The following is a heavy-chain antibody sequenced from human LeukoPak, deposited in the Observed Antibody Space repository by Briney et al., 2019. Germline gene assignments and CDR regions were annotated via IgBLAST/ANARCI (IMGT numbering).Heavy chain of an antibody. J-gene: IGHJ4*02. CDR3: ASAFAKPGKYDFDY. CDR2: IIPIFGIA. D-gene: IGHD1-14*01. CDR1: GGTLSRYA. Sequence: SVKVSCKASGGTLSRYAISWVRQAPGQGLEWMGRIIPIFGIANYAQKFQGRVTITADKSTSTAYMELSSLRSEDTAVYYCASAFAKPGKYDFDYWGQGTLVTVSS. V-gene: IGHV1-69*04.